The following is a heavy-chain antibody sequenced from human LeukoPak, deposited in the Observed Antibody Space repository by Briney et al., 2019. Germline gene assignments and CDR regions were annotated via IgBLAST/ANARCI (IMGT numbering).Heavy chain of an antibody. Sequence: PGGSLRLSCAASGLTFSNHAMSWVRQAPGKGLEWVSAIDYSGGRTYSTDSVKGRFTISRDNSKNTLYLQMNSLRAEDTAVYYCAKDLDFVVVVAENRIIGPQDYWGQGTLVTVSS. CDR3: AKDLDFVVVVAENRIIGPQDY. CDR2: IDYSGGRT. D-gene: IGHD2-15*01. V-gene: IGHV3-23*01. CDR1: GLTFSNHA. J-gene: IGHJ4*02.